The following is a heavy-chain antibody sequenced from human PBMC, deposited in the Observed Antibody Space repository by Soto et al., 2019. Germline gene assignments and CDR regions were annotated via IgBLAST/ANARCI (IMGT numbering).Heavy chain of an antibody. CDR2: ISGSGGST. Sequence: GGSLRLSCAASGFTFSSYAMSWVRQAPGKWLEWVSAISGSGGSTYYADSVKGRFTISRDNSKNTLYLQMNSLRAEDTAVYYCAKGRDFWSDYLLAEPLFDPCVQGXLVTVYS. J-gene: IGHJ5*02. V-gene: IGHV3-23*01. CDR1: GFTFSSYA. CDR3: AKGRDFWSDYLLAEPLFDP. D-gene: IGHD3-3*01.